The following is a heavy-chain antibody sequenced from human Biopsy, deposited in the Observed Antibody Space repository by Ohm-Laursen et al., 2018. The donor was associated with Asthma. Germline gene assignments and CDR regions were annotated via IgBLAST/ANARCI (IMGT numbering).Heavy chain of an antibody. CDR3: AKTYYDFLTGQVNESFAN. CDR1: GYTFISYA. D-gene: IGHD3-9*01. V-gene: IGHV1-3*01. J-gene: IGHJ3*02. Sequence: SVKVSCNASGYTFISYAIHWVRQAPGQRLEWMGWINAGNGNTKYSQKFQGRVTISRDTSASTAYMDLSSLRSEDTAVYYCAKTYYDFLTGQVNESFANWGQGTMVTVSS. CDR2: INAGNGNT.